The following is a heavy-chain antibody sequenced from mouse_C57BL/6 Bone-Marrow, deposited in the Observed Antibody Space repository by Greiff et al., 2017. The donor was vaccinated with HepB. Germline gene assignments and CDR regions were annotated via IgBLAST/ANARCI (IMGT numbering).Heavy chain of an antibody. CDR3: GSSYGYFDY. J-gene: IGHJ2*01. CDR1: GYTFTSYG. V-gene: IGHV1-81*01. D-gene: IGHD1-1*01. Sequence: QVHVKQSGAELARPGASVKLSCKASGYTFTSYGISWVKQRTGQGLEWIGEIYPRSGNTYYNEKFKGKATLTADKSSSTAYMELRSLTSEDSAVYYYGSSYGYFDYWGQGTTLTVSS. CDR2: IYPRSGNT.